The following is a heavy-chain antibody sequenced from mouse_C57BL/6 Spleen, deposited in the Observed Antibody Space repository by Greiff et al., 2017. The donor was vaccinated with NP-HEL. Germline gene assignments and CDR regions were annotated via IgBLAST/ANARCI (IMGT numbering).Heavy chain of an antibody. D-gene: IGHD1-1*01. CDR2: IYPGDGDT. J-gene: IGHJ3*01. Sequence: QVQLKQSGAELVKPGASVKISCKASGYAFSSYWMNWVKQRPGKGLEWIGQIYPGDGDTNYNGKFKGKATLTADKSSSTAYMQLSSLTSEDSAVYFCAKDGEYYYGSSGAYWGQGTLVTVSA. CDR1: GYAFSSYW. V-gene: IGHV1-80*01. CDR3: AKDGEYYYGSSGAY.